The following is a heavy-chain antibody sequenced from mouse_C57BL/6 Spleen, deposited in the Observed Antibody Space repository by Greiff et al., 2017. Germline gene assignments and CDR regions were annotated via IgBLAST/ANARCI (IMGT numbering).Heavy chain of an antibody. J-gene: IGHJ3*01. CDR3: ARGWLDYYGTAWFAY. CDR1: GYTFTSYW. Sequence: VQLQQPGAELVRPGSSVKLSCKASGYTFTSYWMDWVKQRPGQGLEWIGNIYPSDSETHYNQKFKDKATLTVDKSSSTAYMQLSSLTSEDSAVYYCARGWLDYYGTAWFAYWGQGTLVTVSA. V-gene: IGHV1-61*01. CDR2: IYPSDSET. D-gene: IGHD1-1*01.